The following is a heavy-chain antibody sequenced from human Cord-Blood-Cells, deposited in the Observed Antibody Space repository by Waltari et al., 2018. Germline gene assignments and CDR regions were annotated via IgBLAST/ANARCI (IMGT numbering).Heavy chain of an antibody. Sequence: QLQLQESGPGLVKPSETLSLTCTVSGGSISSRSYYWGWIRQPPGKGLEWIGSISYSASTYYNPSLTSRVTISVDTSKNQFSLKLSSVTAADTSVYYCARTESGYYDAFDIWGQGTMVTVSS. CDR2: ISYSAST. J-gene: IGHJ3*02. CDR1: GGSISSRSYY. V-gene: IGHV4-39*01. D-gene: IGHD3-3*01. CDR3: ARTESGYYDAFDI.